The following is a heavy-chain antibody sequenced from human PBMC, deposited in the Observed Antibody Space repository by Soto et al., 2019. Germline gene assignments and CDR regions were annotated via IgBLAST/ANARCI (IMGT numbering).Heavy chain of an antibody. CDR3: ARDGALGENCYYYGMDV. CDR1: GYTFTSYG. V-gene: IGHV1-18*01. CDR2: ISAYNGNT. D-gene: IGHD3-16*01. Sequence: QVQLVQSGAEVKKPGASVKVSCKASGYTFTSYGIGWVRQAPGQGLEWMGWISAYNGNTNYAQKLQGRVTMTTDTSTSTAYMELRSLRSDDTAVYYCARDGALGENCYYYGMDVWGQGTTVTVSS. J-gene: IGHJ6*02.